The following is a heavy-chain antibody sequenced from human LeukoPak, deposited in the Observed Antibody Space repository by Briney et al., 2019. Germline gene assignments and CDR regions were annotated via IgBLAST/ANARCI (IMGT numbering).Heavy chain of an antibody. CDR1: GFTFSTYT. CDR3: AREAGEAFDI. D-gene: IGHD3-10*01. Sequence: AGGSLRLSCAASGFTFSTYTLNWVRQAPGKGLEWVSCISSSSSSIYYADSVKGRFTISRDNAKNSVYLQMNSLRAEDTAVYYCAREAGEAFDIWGQGTMVTVSS. V-gene: IGHV3-21*01. J-gene: IGHJ3*02. CDR2: ISSSSSSI.